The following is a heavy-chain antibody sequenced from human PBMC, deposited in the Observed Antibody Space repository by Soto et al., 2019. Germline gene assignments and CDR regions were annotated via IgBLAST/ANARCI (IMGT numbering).Heavy chain of an antibody. J-gene: IGHJ4*02. CDR2: IKSRTASGTT. V-gene: IGHV3-15*07. D-gene: IGHD3-10*01. Sequence: SVSKAWMHCVRQAPGKGLEWVGRIKSRTASGTTDYAAPVKGRFTISRDDSQNTLYLQMNSLKTEDTAVYYCTTDFANYYGSGTYYNSGVFDYWGQGTLVTVSS. CDR3: TTDFANYYGSGTYYNSGVFDY. CDR1: SVSKAW.